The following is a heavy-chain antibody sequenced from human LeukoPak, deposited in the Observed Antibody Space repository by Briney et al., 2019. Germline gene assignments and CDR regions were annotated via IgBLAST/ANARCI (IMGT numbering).Heavy chain of an antibody. CDR3: VKDFGDAYNYFDF. Sequence: GGSLGLSCSASGFTFSSYAMHWVRQAPGKGLEYVSVISSNGGSTYYADPVKGRFTISRDNSKNTLYLQMISLRDEDAAVYYCVKDFGDAYNYFDFWGQGTPVTVSS. V-gene: IGHV3-64D*09. CDR2: ISSNGGST. J-gene: IGHJ4*02. D-gene: IGHD5-24*01. CDR1: GFTFSSYA.